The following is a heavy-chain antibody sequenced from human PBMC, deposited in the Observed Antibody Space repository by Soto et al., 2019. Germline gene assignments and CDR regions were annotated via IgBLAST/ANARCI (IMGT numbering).Heavy chain of an antibody. CDR2: ITGSGVIT. V-gene: IGHV3-23*01. CDR3: AKVLSKNYYYPFDF. D-gene: IGHD3-10*01. Sequence: GWSLRLSCAASGFTFSSYAMTWVRQAPGKGLEYVSSITGSGVITYYEDSVRGRFTISRENAKKTLFLQLNRLSAEDTATYYCAKVLSKNYYYPFDFWGQGTQVTVSS. CDR1: GFTFSSYA. J-gene: IGHJ4*02.